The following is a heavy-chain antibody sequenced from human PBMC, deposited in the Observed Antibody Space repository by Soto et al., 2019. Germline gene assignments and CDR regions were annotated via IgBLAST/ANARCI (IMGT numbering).Heavy chain of an antibody. CDR3: ARVITGTDVFDI. V-gene: IGHV4-59*01. J-gene: IGHJ3*02. D-gene: IGHD1-20*01. Sequence: SETLSLTCTVSGGSISSYYWSWIRQPPGKGLEWIGYIYYSGSTNYNPSLKSRVTISVDTSKNHFSLTLSSVTASDTAVYYCARVITGTDVFDIWGRGTMVTVSS. CDR1: GGSISSYY. CDR2: IYYSGST.